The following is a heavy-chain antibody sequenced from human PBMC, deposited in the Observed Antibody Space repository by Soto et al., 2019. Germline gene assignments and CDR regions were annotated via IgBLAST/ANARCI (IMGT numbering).Heavy chain of an antibody. Sequence: GGSLRLSCAASGFTFSSYWMSWVRQAPGKGLEWVANIKQDGSEKFYVDSVKGRFTISRDNAKNSLYLQMNSLRAEDTAVYYCARATSGWRRIAFDYWGQGTLVTVSS. J-gene: IGHJ4*02. CDR2: IKQDGSEK. CDR1: GFTFSSYW. V-gene: IGHV3-7*04. CDR3: ARATSGWRRIAFDY. D-gene: IGHD6-19*01.